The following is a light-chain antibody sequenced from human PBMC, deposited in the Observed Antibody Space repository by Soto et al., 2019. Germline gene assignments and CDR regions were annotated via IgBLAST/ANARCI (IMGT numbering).Light chain of an antibody. CDR2: RNN. J-gene: IGLJ1*01. CDR1: SSNIGSNY. Sequence: QSVLTQPPSASGTPGQRVTISCSGSSSNIGSNYVYWYQQLPGTAPKLLIYRNNQRPSGVPDRFSASKAGASASLAISGLQSEDEGDYYCSSYAGSSNVFGTGTKVTVL. CDR3: SSYAGSSNV. V-gene: IGLV1-47*01.